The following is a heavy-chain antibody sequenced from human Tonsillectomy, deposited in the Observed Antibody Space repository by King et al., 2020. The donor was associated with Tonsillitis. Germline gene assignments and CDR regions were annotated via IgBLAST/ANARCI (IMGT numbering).Heavy chain of an antibody. D-gene: IGHD2-8*01. CDR2: IYHSGST. CDR1: GGSISSGGYS. V-gene: IGHV4-30-2*01. Sequence: LQLQESGSGLVKPSQTLSLTCAVSGGSISSGGYSWSWIRQPPGKGLEWIGYIYHSGSTYYNPSLKSRVTISVDRSKNQFSLKLSSVTAADTAVYYCARVAPRNNLMVYAKNLKRGSSYFDYWGQGTLVTVSS. J-gene: IGHJ4*02. CDR3: ARVAPRNNLMVYAKNLKRGSSYFDY.